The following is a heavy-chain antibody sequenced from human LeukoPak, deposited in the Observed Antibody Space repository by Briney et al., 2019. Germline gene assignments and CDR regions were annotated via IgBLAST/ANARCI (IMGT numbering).Heavy chain of an antibody. CDR3: ARGGHSITMIVVVIIPFDY. D-gene: IGHD3-22*01. CDR1: GFTLSNYW. V-gene: IGHV3-74*01. J-gene: IGHJ4*02. Sequence: PGGSLRLSCAASGFTLSNYWMNWVRQAPGKGPVWVSHISPDEGNIAYADSVKGRFTISRDNAKNSLYLQMNSLRAEDTALYYCARGGHSITMIVVVIIPFDYWGQGTLVTVSS. CDR2: ISPDEGNI.